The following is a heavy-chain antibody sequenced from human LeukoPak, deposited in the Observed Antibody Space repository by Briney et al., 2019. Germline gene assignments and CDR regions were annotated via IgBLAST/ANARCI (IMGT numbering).Heavy chain of an antibody. Sequence: ASVKVSCKASGYTFTGYYMHWVRQAPGQGLEWMGWINPNSGGTNYAQKFQGRVTMTRDTSISTAYMELSRLRSDDTAVYYCARGRVLEWLLRSYYYYYGMDVWGQGATVTVSS. CDR2: INPNSGGT. J-gene: IGHJ6*02. CDR3: ARGRVLEWLLRSYYYYYGMDV. CDR1: GYTFTGYY. D-gene: IGHD3-3*01. V-gene: IGHV1-2*02.